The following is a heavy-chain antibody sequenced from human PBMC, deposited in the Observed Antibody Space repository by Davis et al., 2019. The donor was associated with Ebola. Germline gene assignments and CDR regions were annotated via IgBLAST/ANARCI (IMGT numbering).Heavy chain of an antibody. D-gene: IGHD5-24*01. J-gene: IGHJ1*01. CDR2: ISGSATTV. CDR1: GFTFSDYY. Sequence: GGSLRLSCAASGFTFSDYYMSWIRQALGKGLEWVSFISGSATTVSYADSVRGRFTISRDNAKNSLYLQMHSLRADDTAVYYCAKTVGWLQQTGEEYFQNWGQGTLVTVSS. V-gene: IGHV3-11*01. CDR3: AKTVGWLQQTGEEYFQN.